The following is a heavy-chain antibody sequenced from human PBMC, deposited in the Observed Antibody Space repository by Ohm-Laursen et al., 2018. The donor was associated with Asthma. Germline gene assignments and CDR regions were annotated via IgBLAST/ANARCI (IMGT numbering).Heavy chain of an antibody. D-gene: IGHD6-19*01. CDR2: IWYDGTNK. J-gene: IGHJ4*02. CDR3: ARDSSGIDY. Sequence: SLRLSCTASGFIFTNYGMHWVRQAPGKGLEWVAVIWYDGTNKYYGDSVKGRFTISRDNAKNTLYLQMNSLRAEDTAVYYCARDSSGIDYWGQGTLVTVSS. V-gene: IGHV3-33*01. CDR1: GFIFTNYG.